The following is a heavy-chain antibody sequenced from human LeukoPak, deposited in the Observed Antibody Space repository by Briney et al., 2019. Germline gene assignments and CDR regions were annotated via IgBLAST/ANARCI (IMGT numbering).Heavy chain of an antibody. CDR2: IIPILGIA. J-gene: IGHJ5*02. CDR1: GGTFSSYA. D-gene: IGHD3-22*01. V-gene: IGHV1-69*04. CDR3: ARDQDYYDSSGYYQGWFDP. Sequence: SVKVSCKASGGTFSSYAISWVRQAPGQGLEWMGRIIPILGIANYAQKFQGRVTITADKSTSTAYMELSSLRSEDTAVYYCARDQDYYDSSGYYQGWFDPWGQGTLVTVSS.